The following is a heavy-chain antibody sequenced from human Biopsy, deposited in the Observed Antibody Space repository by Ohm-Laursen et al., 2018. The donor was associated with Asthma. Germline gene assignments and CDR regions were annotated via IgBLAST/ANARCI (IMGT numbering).Heavy chain of an antibody. Sequence: SLRLSCSASGFSFSNFAIHWVRQAPGKGLEWVGVISKDASTQDYADSVKGRFTMAGDNSKNTLSLQMNSLTAEDTAVYYCAREGVAGTHIEDWGQGTLVTVSS. CDR3: AREGVAGTHIED. D-gene: IGHD6-19*01. CDR2: ISKDASTQ. CDR1: GFSFSNFA. V-gene: IGHV3-30*01. J-gene: IGHJ4*02.